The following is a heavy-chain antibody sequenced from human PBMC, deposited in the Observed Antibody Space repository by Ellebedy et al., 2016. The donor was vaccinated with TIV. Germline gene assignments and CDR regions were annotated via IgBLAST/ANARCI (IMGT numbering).Heavy chain of an antibody. J-gene: IGHJ4*02. CDR1: GYTFTNYW. CDR2: TYPGDSNT. CDR3: VRIDTSYFDY. Sequence: GESLKISCKGSGYTFTNYWIGWVRQMPGKGLEWMGITYPGDSNTQYSPSFQGQGRVTISADKSISTAYLQLSSLEASDTALYYCVRIDTSYFDYWGQGTLVTVSS. V-gene: IGHV5-51*01.